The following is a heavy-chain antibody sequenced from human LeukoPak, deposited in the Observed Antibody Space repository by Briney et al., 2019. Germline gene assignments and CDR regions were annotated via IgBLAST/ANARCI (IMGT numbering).Heavy chain of an antibody. CDR1: RFTFNEYA. D-gene: IGHD2-21*01. V-gene: IGHV3-30-3*01. Sequence: PGGSLRLSCAASRFTFNEYAMHWVRQTPGKGLEWVALISYDGYDKSYADSVRGRFTISRDNSKNTLNLQMDSPRSEDTAVYYCARDFFPIADSTWYEIGYWGQGTLVTVSS. J-gene: IGHJ4*02. CDR3: ARDFFPIADSTWYEIGY. CDR2: ISYDGYDK.